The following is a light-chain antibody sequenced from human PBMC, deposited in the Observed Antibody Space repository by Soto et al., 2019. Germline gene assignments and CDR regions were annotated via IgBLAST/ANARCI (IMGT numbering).Light chain of an antibody. V-gene: IGKV3-20*01. J-gene: IGKJ5*01. Sequence: NVLTQSPGTLSLSPGERATLSCRASQSLSGNYFAWYQQKPGQAPRVLLYRASIRATGISDRFSGSGSGTDFTLTISGLQSEDSAVYFCQQYNNWPFSFGQGTRLEIK. CDR3: QQYNNWPFS. CDR2: RAS. CDR1: QSLSGNY.